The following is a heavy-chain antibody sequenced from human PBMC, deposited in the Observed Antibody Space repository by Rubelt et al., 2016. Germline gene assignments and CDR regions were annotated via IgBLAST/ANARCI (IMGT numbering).Heavy chain of an antibody. CDR2: IKQDGSDK. J-gene: IGHJ4*02. D-gene: IGHD6-19*01. V-gene: IGHV3-7*01. CDR3: ATEGSGWYPFEF. CDR1: GFTFCNYW. Sequence: GSLRLSCAASGFTFCNYWMSWVRQAPGKGLEWVANIKQDGSDKSYVDSVTGRFTISRDNAKNSVYLQMNSLRAEDTAVYYCATEGSGWYPFEFWGQGTLVTVSS.